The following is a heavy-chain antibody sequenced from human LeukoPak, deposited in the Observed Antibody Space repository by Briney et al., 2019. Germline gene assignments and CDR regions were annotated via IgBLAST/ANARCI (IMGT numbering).Heavy chain of an antibody. J-gene: IGHJ4*02. Sequence: GGSLRLSCAASGFTFSNYWMHWVRQAPGQGLVWVSRLNADGNSITYADSVRGRFTISRDNAKNTVHLQMNSLRVEDTAIYFCAGAYSAYDPFDYWGQGILVTVSS. CDR1: GFTFSNYW. V-gene: IGHV3-74*01. D-gene: IGHD5-12*01. CDR3: AGAYSAYDPFDY. CDR2: LNADGNSI.